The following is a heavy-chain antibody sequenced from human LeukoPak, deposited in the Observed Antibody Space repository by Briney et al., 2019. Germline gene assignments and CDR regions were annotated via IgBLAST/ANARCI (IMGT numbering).Heavy chain of an antibody. D-gene: IGHD5-12*01. V-gene: IGHV7-4-1*02. CDR1: GYTFTSYA. CDR2: INTNNGNP. J-gene: IGHJ4*02. Sequence: ASVKVSCKASGYTFTSYAMNWVRQAPGQGLEWMGWINTNNGNPTYAQGFTGRFVFSLDTSVSTAYLQTSSLKAEDTAVYYCARVISGYDWALDYWGQGTLVTVSS. CDR3: ARVISGYDWALDY.